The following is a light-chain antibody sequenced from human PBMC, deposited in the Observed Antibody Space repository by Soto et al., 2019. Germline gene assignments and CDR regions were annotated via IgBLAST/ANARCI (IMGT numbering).Light chain of an antibody. Sequence: EIVLTQSPATLSLSPGERATLSCRASQSVSSYLAWYQQKPGQAPSLLTYDASNRATGIPARFSGSGSGTDFTLTISSLEPEDFAVYYCQQRSNWPRGTFGQGTKVEIK. J-gene: IGKJ1*01. V-gene: IGKV3-11*01. CDR1: QSVSSY. CDR2: DAS. CDR3: QQRSNWPRGT.